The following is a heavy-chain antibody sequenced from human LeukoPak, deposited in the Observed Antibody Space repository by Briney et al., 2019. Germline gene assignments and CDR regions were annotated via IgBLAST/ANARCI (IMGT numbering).Heavy chain of an antibody. V-gene: IGHV4-39*01. J-gene: IGHJ4*02. Sequence: SETLSLTCTVSGGSISSSTYYWGWIRQPPGKGLEWIGSMYYSGNTYYDPSLKSRVTTSVDTSKNQFSLKLSSVTAADTAVYYCARIYRSGWYGTYLGQGTLVTVSS. D-gene: IGHD6-19*01. CDR3: ARIYRSGWYGTY. CDR2: MYYSGNT. CDR1: GGSISSSTYY.